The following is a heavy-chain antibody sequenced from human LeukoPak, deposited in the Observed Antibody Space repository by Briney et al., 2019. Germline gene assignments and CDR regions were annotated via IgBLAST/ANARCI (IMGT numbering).Heavy chain of an antibody. Sequence: GGPLRLSCEVSGFNFASYAMNWDRQAPGKGLEWVSGISGSDATSCYRDSVKGRFTISRDNSKDTLYLHIKSLRAEDTAVYYCAKDISSNCYRGRGVDHWGQGTLVTVSS. CDR3: AKDISSNCYRGRGVDH. D-gene: IGHD2-2*01. CDR1: GFNFASYA. CDR2: ISGSDATS. V-gene: IGHV3-23*01. J-gene: IGHJ4*02.